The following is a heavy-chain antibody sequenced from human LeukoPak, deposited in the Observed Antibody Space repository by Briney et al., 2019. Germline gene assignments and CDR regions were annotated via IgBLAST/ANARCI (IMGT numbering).Heavy chain of an antibody. CDR2: IYTSGST. CDR1: GGSISSYY. CDR3: ARGDTRLRGVIDEIDP. V-gene: IGHV4-4*07. Sequence: KPSETLSLTCTVSGGSISSYYWSWIRQPAGKGLEWIGRIYTSGSTKYNPSLKSRVTISLDTSKNQFSLNLSPVTAADTAVYYCARGDTRLRGVIDEIDPWGQGTLVTVSS. J-gene: IGHJ5*01. D-gene: IGHD3-10*01.